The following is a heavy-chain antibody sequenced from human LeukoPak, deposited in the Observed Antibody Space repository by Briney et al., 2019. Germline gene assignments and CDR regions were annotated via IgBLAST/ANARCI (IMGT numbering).Heavy chain of an antibody. D-gene: IGHD1-26*01. Sequence: SETLSLTCAVYGGSFSGYYWSWIRQPPGKGLEWIGEINHSGSTNYNPSLKSRVTISVDTSKNQFSLKLSSVTAADTAVYYCARGHQGGYPFDYWGQGTLVTVS. CDR2: INHSGST. V-gene: IGHV4-34*01. CDR3: ARGHQGGYPFDY. CDR1: GGSFSGYY. J-gene: IGHJ4*02.